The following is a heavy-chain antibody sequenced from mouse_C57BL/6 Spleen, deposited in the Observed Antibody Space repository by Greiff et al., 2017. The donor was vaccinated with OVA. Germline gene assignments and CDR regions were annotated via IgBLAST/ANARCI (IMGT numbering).Heavy chain of an antibody. Sequence: QVQLQQPGAELVRPGTSVKLSCKASGYTFTSYWMHWVKQRPGQGLEWIGVIDPSDSYTNYNQKFKGKATLTVDTSSRTAYMQLSSLTSEDSAVYYCARGDDDGNYAMDYWGQGTSVTVSS. CDR2: IDPSDSYT. V-gene: IGHV1-59*01. J-gene: IGHJ4*01. CDR3: ARGDDDGNYAMDY. CDR1: GYTFTSYW. D-gene: IGHD2-4*01.